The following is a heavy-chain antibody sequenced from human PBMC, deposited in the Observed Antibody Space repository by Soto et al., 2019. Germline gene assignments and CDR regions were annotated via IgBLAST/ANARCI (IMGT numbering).Heavy chain of an antibody. CDR2: IIPIFGTA. V-gene: IGHV1-69*13. Sequence: SVKVSCKASGGTFSSYAISWVRQAPGQGLEWMGGIIPIFGTANYAQKFQGRVTITADESTSTAYMELSSLRSEDTAVYYCAREGTGTMEDCSYNGMDFCGQGPTVTVSS. CDR1: GGTFSSYA. CDR3: AREGTGTMEDCSYNGMDF. D-gene: IGHD1-7*01. J-gene: IGHJ6*02.